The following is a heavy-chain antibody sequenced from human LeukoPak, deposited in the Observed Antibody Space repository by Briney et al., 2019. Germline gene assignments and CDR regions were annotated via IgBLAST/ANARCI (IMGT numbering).Heavy chain of an antibody. CDR1: GFTFISYW. D-gene: IGHD2-2*02. J-gene: IGHJ5*02. V-gene: IGHV3-7*01. CDR2: IKQKGREK. CDR3: ARDFGSGYCSSTSCYTVPTFDP. Sequence: PGGPLRLSCPASGFTFISYWMSWARQAPGKGREGVPNIKQKGREKYYVDSVKGRFTISRDNAKNSLYLQMNSLRAEDTAVYYCARDFGSGYCSSTSCYTVPTFDPWGQGTLVTVSS.